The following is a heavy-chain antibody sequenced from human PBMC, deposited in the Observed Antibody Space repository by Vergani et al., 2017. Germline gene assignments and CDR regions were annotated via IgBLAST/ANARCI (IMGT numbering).Heavy chain of an antibody. D-gene: IGHD1-26*01. Sequence: QVHRVESGGGVVQPGRSLRLSCVVPGFTSSYYGMHWVRQAPGKGLEWVAVISYDGTQKYYADSVKGRFTISRDNSRDTLYLQMNSLRPEDTATYYCVKDAGSYENFFDSWCQGTLVTVSS. CDR1: GFTSSYYG. J-gene: IGHJ4*02. CDR2: ISYDGTQK. V-gene: IGHV3-30*18. CDR3: VKDAGSYENFFDS.